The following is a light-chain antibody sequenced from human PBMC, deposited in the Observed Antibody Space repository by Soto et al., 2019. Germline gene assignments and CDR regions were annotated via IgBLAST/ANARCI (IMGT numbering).Light chain of an antibody. Sequence: DIPMNPSPSPLSSSLGGRDTTPFPASQSVTNWLAWYQQKPGKAPNLLIYDASRLQSGIPSRFSGSGSGTEFTLTISSLQPDDFATYYCQQYTTYPYTFGQGTKVDIK. CDR1: QSVTNW. J-gene: IGKJ2*01. V-gene: IGKV1-5*01. CDR3: QQYTTYPYT. CDR2: DAS.